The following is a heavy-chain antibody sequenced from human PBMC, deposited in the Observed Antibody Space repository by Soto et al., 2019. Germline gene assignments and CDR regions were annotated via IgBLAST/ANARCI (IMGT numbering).Heavy chain of an antibody. D-gene: IGHD1-26*01. CDR1: GFTFSDHY. CDR3: ARNFYSGSYYFDY. J-gene: IGHJ4*02. CDR2: TRSKANSYTT. V-gene: IGHV3-72*01. Sequence: GGSLRLSCAVSGFTFSDHYLDWVRQAPGKGLEWVGRTRSKANSYTTEYAASVKGRFTISRDDSKNSLYLQMNSLKTEDTAVYYCARNFYSGSYYFDYWGQGTQVTVSS.